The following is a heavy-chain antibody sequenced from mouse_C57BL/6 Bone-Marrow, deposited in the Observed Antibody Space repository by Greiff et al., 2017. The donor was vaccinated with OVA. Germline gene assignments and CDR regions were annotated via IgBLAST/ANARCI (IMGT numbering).Heavy chain of an antibody. CDR2: NDPNSGGT. CDR1: GYTFTSYW. Sequence: QVQLQQPGAELVKPGASVKLSCKASGYTFTSYWMHWVKQRPGRGLEWIGRNDPNSGGTKYNEKFKSKATLTVDKPSSTAYMQLSSLTSEDSAVYYCARGGSSGYGHYYAMDYWGQGTSVTVSS. D-gene: IGHD3-2*02. V-gene: IGHV1-72*01. CDR3: ARGGSSGYGHYYAMDY. J-gene: IGHJ4*01.